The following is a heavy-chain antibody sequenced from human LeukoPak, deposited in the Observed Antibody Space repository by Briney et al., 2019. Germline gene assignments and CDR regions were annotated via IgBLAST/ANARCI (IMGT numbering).Heavy chain of an antibody. CDR2: ISGSGGST. J-gene: IGHJ4*02. D-gene: IGHD3-3*01. V-gene: IGHV3-23*01. CDR3: AKRQDPEEWLLHGFDS. Sequence: GGSLRLSCAASGFTFSTYFMSWVRQAPGAGLEWVSSISGSGGSTYYADSVKGRFTISRDNSKNTLYLQMNSLRAEDTAVYYCAKRQDPEEWLLHGFDSGGQGTLVTVSS. CDR1: GFTFSTYF.